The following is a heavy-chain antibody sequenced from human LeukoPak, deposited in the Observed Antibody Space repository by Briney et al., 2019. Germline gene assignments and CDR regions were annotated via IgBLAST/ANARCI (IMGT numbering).Heavy chain of an antibody. D-gene: IGHD6-19*01. CDR2: ISSSGSTI. CDR1: GFTFSSYE. J-gene: IGHJ4*02. V-gene: IGHV3-48*03. Sequence: PGGSLRLSCAASGFTFSSYEMNWVRQAPAKGREWVSYISSSGSTIYYADSVKGRFTISRDNAKNSLYLQMNSLRAEDTAVYYCARGLGPWLVEGFDYWGQGTLVTVSS. CDR3: ARGLGPWLVEGFDY.